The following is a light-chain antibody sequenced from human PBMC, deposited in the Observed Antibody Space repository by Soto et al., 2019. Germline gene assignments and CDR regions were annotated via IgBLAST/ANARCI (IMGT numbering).Light chain of an antibody. Sequence: DIQMTQSPSSLSASVGVRVTITCQASQDVNHFLNWYQQKPGKAPKLLIYDASNLQTGVPSRFTGSGSGTDFTFTISSLQPEDIATYYCQQYDDLPVTFGPGTKVDIK. CDR1: QDVNHF. CDR2: DAS. J-gene: IGKJ3*01. CDR3: QQYDDLPVT. V-gene: IGKV1-33*01.